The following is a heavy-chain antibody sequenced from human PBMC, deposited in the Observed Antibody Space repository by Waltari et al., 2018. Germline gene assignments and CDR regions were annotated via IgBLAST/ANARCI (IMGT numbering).Heavy chain of an antibody. CDR3: ARRLRLHAFDI. CDR2: INHSGST. V-gene: IGHV4-34*01. CDR1: GGSFSGYY. J-gene: IGHJ3*02. Sequence: QVQLQQWGAGLLKPSETLSLTCAVYGGSFSGYYSSWVRQPPGKGLEWIGEINHSGSTNDNQTLKSRGNISVDTSKNQFSLKRSSVTAADTAVYYCARRLRLHAFDIWGQGTMVTVSS. D-gene: IGHD3-16*01.